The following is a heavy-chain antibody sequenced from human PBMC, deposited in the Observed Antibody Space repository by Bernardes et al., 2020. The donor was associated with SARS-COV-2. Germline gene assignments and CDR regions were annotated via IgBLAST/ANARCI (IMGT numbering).Heavy chain of an antibody. CDR1: GYSFINFW. J-gene: IGHJ6*03. D-gene: IGHD3-22*01. Sequence: GESLKISCTVSGYSFINFWIGWVRQTPGEGLEWMGITLPDDSATRYNPSFVGQVTVSADKAIDTAYLQWSSLKASDTAIYFCARVATPNYNSDEILFYFMDVWGKGTPVTVSS. V-gene: IGHV5-51*01. CDR3: ARVATPNYNSDEILFYFMDV. CDR2: TLPDDSAT.